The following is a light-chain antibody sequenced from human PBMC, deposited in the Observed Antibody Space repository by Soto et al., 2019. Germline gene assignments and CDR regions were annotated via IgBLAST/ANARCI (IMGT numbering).Light chain of an antibody. V-gene: IGKV2-28*01. J-gene: IGKJ1*01. CDR2: LGS. CDR1: QSLLHSNGYNY. CDR3: MQALQTPPT. Sequence: DIVMTQSPLSLPVTPGEPASISCRSSQSLLHSNGYNYLDWYLQKPGQSPQLLIYLGSSRASGVPDRFSGGGSGTDFTLKISRVEAEDVGIYYCMQALQTPPTFGHGTKVEIK.